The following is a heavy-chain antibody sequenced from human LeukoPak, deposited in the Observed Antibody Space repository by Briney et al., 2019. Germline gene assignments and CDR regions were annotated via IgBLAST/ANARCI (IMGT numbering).Heavy chain of an antibody. CDR3: ARDCGTTSCYGSPDFDY. Sequence: GGSLRLSCAASGYTFTSYSMNWVRQAPGKGLEWVSYISDGGETIYYADSVKGRFTISRDNAKNSLYLQMNSLRAEDTAVYYCARDCGTTSCYGSPDFDYWGQGTLVTVSS. CDR2: ISDGGETI. V-gene: IGHV3-48*01. CDR1: GYTFTSYS. J-gene: IGHJ4*02. D-gene: IGHD2-2*01.